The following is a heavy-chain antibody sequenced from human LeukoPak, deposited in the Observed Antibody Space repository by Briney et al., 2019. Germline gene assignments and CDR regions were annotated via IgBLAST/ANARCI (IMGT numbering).Heavy chain of an antibody. J-gene: IGHJ3*02. Sequence: GVSLRLSCAASGFTVSSNYMSWVRQAPGKGLERVSVIYSGGSTYYADSVKGRFTISRDNSKNTLHLQMNSLRAEDTAVYYCARAMITMIVVVKDAFDIWGQGTMVTVSS. CDR2: IYSGGST. CDR1: GFTVSSNY. CDR3: ARAMITMIVVVKDAFDI. D-gene: IGHD3-22*01. V-gene: IGHV3-66*01.